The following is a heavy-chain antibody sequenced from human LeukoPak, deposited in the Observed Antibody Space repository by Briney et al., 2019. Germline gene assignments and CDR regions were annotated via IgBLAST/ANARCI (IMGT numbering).Heavy chain of an antibody. CDR2: IYPYSGDT. Sequence: ASVKVSCKASGYTFTGYYIHWVRQAPGQGLEWMGWIYPYSGDTNYAQNFQGRVTMTRDTSISTAYMELSSLKSDDTAVYYCARDRNSGSSLDIWGQGTMLTVSS. CDR1: GYTFTGYY. D-gene: IGHD6-6*01. CDR3: ARDRNSGSSLDI. J-gene: IGHJ3*02. V-gene: IGHV1-2*02.